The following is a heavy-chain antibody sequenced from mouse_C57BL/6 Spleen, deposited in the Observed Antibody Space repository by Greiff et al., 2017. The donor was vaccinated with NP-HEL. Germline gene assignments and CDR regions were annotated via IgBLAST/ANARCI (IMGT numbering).Heavy chain of an antibody. CDR2: IYPGDGDT. J-gene: IGHJ1*03. Sequence: QVQLKQSGAELVKPGASVKISCKASGYAFSSYWMNWVKQRPGKGLEWIGQIYPGDGDTNYNGKFKGKATLTADKSSSTAYMQLSSLTSEDSAVYFCVPQLYYDYDAYYWYFDVWGTGTTVTVSS. CDR3: VPQLYYDYDAYYWYFDV. V-gene: IGHV1-80*01. CDR1: GYAFSSYW. D-gene: IGHD2-4*01.